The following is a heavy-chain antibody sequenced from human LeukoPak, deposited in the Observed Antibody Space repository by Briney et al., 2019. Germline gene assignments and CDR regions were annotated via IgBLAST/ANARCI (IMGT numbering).Heavy chain of an antibody. CDR2: INHSGST. D-gene: IGHD3-22*01. J-gene: IGHJ4*02. Sequence: PSETLSLTCAVYGGSFSGYYWSWIRQPPGKGLEWIGEINHSGSTNYNPSLKSRVTISVDTSKNQFSLKLSSVTAADTAVYYCASRVYDSSGYRDYWGQGTLVTVSS. CDR1: GGSFSGYY. CDR3: ASRVYDSSGYRDY. V-gene: IGHV4-34*01.